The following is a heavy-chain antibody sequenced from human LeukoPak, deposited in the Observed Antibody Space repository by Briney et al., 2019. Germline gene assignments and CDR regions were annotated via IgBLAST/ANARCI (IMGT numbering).Heavy chain of an antibody. Sequence: GGSLRLSCAASGFMFSSYWMSWVRQAPGKGLEWVADIKEDGSEKSYVDSVKGRFTISRDNAKNSLYLQMNSLRAEDTAVYYCAELGITMIGGVWGKGTTVTISS. CDR1: GFMFSSYW. CDR2: IKEDGSEK. V-gene: IGHV3-7*01. CDR3: AELGITMIGGV. D-gene: IGHD3-10*02. J-gene: IGHJ6*04.